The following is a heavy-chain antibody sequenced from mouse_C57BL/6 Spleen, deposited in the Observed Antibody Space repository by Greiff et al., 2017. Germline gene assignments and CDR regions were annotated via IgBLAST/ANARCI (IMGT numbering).Heavy chain of an antibody. CDR2: IHPTSGST. Sequence: QVQLKQSGAELVKPGASVKLSCKASGYTFTSYWMHWVKQRPGQGLEWIGMIHPTSGSTNYNEKFKSKATLTVAKSSSPAYMQRSSLTSEDSAVYYCARSEDDCYYPYAMDYWGQGTSVTVSS. V-gene: IGHV1-64*01. J-gene: IGHJ4*01. CDR3: ARSEDDCYYPYAMDY. CDR1: GYTFTSYW. D-gene: IGHD2-3*01.